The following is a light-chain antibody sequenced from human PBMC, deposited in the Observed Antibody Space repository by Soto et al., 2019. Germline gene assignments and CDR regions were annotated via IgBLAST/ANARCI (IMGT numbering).Light chain of an antibody. CDR1: SSDVGGYNY. CDR3: SSYAGNNNVV. V-gene: IGLV2-8*01. Sequence: QSGLTQPPSASGSPGQSVTISCTGTSSDVGGYNYVSWYQKHPDKAPKRMIYEVNKRPSGVPDRFSGSKSGNTASLTVSGLQAEDEADYYCSSYAGNNNVVFGGGTKLTVL. J-gene: IGLJ3*02. CDR2: EVN.